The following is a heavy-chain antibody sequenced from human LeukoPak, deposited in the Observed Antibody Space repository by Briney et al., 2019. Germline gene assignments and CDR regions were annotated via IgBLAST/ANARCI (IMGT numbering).Heavy chain of an antibody. Sequence: GASVKVSCKASGYTFTSYYMHWVRQAPGQGLEWMGIIKPSGGSTSYAQKFQGRVTMTRDTSTSTVYMELRSLRSEDTAVYYCASTNDFDTAMDPYYFDYWGQGTLVTVSS. V-gene: IGHV1-46*01. D-gene: IGHD5-18*01. CDR2: IKPSGGST. J-gene: IGHJ4*02. CDR3: ASTNDFDTAMDPYYFDY. CDR1: GYTFTSYY.